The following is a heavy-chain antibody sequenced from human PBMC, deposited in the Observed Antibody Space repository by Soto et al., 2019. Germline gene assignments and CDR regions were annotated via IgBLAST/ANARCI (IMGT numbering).Heavy chain of an antibody. CDR3: AGSPPDYYYDSSGYYYFDY. CDR1: GFTFSSYS. D-gene: IGHD3-22*01. Sequence: GGSLRLSCAASGFTFSSYSMNWVRQAPGKGLEWVSSISSSSSYIYYADSVKGRFTISRDNAKNSLYLQMNSLRAEDTAVYYSAGSPPDYYYDSSGYYYFDYWGQGTLVTVSS. J-gene: IGHJ4*02. V-gene: IGHV3-21*01. CDR2: ISSSSSYI.